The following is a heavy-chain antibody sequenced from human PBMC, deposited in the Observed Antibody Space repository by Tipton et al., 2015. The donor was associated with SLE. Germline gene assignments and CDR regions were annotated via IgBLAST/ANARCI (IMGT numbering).Heavy chain of an antibody. D-gene: IGHD3-10*01. J-gene: IGHJ4*02. Sequence: TLSLTCIVSRYSISSGYYWGWMRQAPGKELEWIGSFHHSGNTYYNPSLTSRVTISADTSKNQFSLRLTSVTAADTAVYYCASTVWDLGRLDYFDSWGQGTLVTVSS. CDR1: RYSISSGYY. CDR2: FHHSGNT. CDR3: ASTVWDLGRLDYFDS. V-gene: IGHV4-38-2*02.